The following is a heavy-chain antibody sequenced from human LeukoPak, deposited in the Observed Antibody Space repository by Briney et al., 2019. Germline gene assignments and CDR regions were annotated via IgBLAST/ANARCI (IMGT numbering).Heavy chain of an antibody. D-gene: IGHD6-19*01. Sequence: GGSLTLSCAASGFPFNSYPMSGARHARGEGRECGSSIRGSGGGTYYADSVKGRFTISRDNSKNTLYLQMNSLRDEDTALYYCAKAGIGVVGYFDYWGQGTLVTVSS. V-gene: IGHV3-23*01. CDR1: GFPFNSYP. CDR2: IRGSGGGT. CDR3: AKAGIGVVGYFDY. J-gene: IGHJ4*02.